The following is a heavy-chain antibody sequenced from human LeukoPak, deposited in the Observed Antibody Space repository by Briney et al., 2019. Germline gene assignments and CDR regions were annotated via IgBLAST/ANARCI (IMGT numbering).Heavy chain of an antibody. CDR1: GYTFTGYY. V-gene: IGHV1-2*02. CDR3: AKAQGTPLFDP. J-gene: IGHJ5*02. CDR2: INPNSGGT. Sequence: ASVTVSFKASGYTFTGYYMHWVRQAPGQGPEWMGWINPNSGGTNYAQKFQGRVTMTRDTSISTANMEPSRLRSDDTAVSSLAKAQGTPLFDPWGQRTRVSVFS.